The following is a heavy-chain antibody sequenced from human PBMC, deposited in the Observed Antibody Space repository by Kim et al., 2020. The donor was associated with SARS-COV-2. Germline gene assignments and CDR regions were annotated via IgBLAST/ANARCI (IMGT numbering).Heavy chain of an antibody. V-gene: IGHV4-59*01. J-gene: IGHJ2*01. CDR3: ARMEIGDYDDSQWY. CDR2: MYKSGRS. D-gene: IGHD3-16*01. CDR1: GDSITFYY. Sequence: SETLSLTCTLSGDSITFYYLSWIRQPPGKGLEWIGYMYKSGRSNYNSSLKSRVSMSLDTSKKQFSLTLSSVTAADTAVYFCARMEIGDYDDSQWY.